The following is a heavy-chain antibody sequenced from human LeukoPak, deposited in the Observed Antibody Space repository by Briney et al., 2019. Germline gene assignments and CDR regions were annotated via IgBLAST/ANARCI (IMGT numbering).Heavy chain of an antibody. J-gene: IGHJ4*02. CDR2: IYYSGST. CDR3: ARGRYCSGGSCLGY. CDR1: GGSISSGDYY. V-gene: IGHV4-31*03. Sequence: SETLSLTCTVSGGSISSGDYYWSWIRQHPGKGLEWIGYIYYSGSTYYNPSLKSRVTISVDTSKNQFSLKLSSVTAADTAVYYCARGRYCSGGSCLGYWGQGTLVTVSS. D-gene: IGHD2-15*01.